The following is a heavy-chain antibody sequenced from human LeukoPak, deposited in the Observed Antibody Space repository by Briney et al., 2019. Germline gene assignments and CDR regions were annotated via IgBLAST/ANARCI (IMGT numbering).Heavy chain of an antibody. V-gene: IGHV3-74*01. CDR1: GFTFSSYW. D-gene: IGHD1-26*01. CDR3: ARVFRGSTSIVGATPSASDY. CDR2: INSDGSST. J-gene: IGHJ4*02. Sequence: GGSLRLSCAASGFTFSSYWMHWVRQAPGKGLVWVSRINSDGSSTSYADSVKGRFTISRDSAKNTLYLQMNSLRAEDTAVYYCARVFRGSTSIVGATPSASDYWGQGTLVTVSS.